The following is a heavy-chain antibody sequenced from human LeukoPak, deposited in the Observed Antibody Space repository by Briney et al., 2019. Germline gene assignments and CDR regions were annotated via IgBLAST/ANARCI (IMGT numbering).Heavy chain of an antibody. V-gene: IGHV3-23*01. CDR3: AKDRGLFPGSCYSCYFDY. CDR2: ISGSGGST. J-gene: IGHJ4*02. D-gene: IGHD2-15*01. CDR1: GFTFSSYA. Sequence: QAGGSLRLSCAASGFTFSSYAMSWVRQAPGKGLEWVSAISGSGGSTYYADSVKGRFTISRDNSKNTLYLQMNSLRAEDTAVYYCAKDRGLFPGSCYSCYFDYWGQGTLVTVSS.